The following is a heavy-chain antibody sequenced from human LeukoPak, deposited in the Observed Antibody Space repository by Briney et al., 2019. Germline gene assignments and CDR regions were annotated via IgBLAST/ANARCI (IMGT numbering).Heavy chain of an antibody. CDR2: VRSKAYGGTK. CDR1: GFTFGDFA. Sequence: GGSLRLSCSTYGFTFGDFAMPWARQAPGKGLEWVGFVRSKAYGGTKEYAASAKGRFIISRDDSKSIAYLQMNSLKTEDTGVYYCTHDSSGDSYSYDYWGQGTLATVSS. CDR3: THDSSGDSYSYDY. J-gene: IGHJ4*02. D-gene: IGHD3-22*01. V-gene: IGHV3-49*04.